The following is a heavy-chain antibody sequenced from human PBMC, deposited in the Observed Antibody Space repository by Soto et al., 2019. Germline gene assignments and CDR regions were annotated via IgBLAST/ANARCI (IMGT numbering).Heavy chain of an antibody. CDR2: ISFDGRNE. V-gene: IGHV3-30*04. D-gene: IGHD6-19*01. J-gene: IGHJ4*02. CDR3: ARGTGWFFF. Sequence: QVQLVESGGGVVHPGRSLRLSCAASGFTFVRSSLHWARQAPGKGLEWVAGISFDGRNEFYADSVKGRFTISRDNSMSTLELQMNSLGSDDTAVYYCARGTGWFFFWGQGTLVTVSS. CDR1: GFTFVRSS.